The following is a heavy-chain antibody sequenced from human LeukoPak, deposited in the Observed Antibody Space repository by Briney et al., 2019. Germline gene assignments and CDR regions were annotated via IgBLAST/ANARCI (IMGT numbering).Heavy chain of an antibody. CDR3: AREGYDSGGSGDDKAFDY. J-gene: IGHJ4*02. V-gene: IGHV1-46*01. D-gene: IGHD3-10*01. CDR2: VNPSDMT. CDR1: GYTFTPHY. Sequence: SVKVSCMASGYTFTPHYMHWVRQAPGQERAGMGSVNPSDMTTHAQEFPGRFTMTRDTSTGTVYMELSSLTSDDSAVLYCAREGYDSGGSGDDKAFDYWGQGTPVTVSS.